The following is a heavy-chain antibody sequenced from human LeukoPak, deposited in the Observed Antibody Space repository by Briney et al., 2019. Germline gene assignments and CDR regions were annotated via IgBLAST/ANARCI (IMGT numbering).Heavy chain of an antibody. D-gene: IGHD5-18*01. V-gene: IGHV4-34*01. CDR1: GGSFSGYY. Sequence: SETLSLTCAVYGGSFSGYYWSWIRQPPGKGLEWIGEINHSGSTNYNPSLKSRVTISVDTSKNQFSLKLSSVTAADTAVYYCARTLRFGYGVQWFDPWGQGTLVTVSS. J-gene: IGHJ5*02. CDR3: ARTLRFGYGVQWFDP. CDR2: INHSGST.